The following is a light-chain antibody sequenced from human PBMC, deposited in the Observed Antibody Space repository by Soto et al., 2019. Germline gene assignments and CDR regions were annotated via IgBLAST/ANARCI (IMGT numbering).Light chain of an antibody. V-gene: IGKV1-39*01. J-gene: IGKJ1*01. Sequence: DIQMTQTPSSLSAAVGDRVTVTCRSSQNIGKFLNWYQHKPGRAPNLLIYAVSNLQVGVPSRFSGSGSGTEFTLTISGLQPADFATYYCQQSHTSPLTFGQGTKVELK. CDR3: QQSHTSPLT. CDR1: QNIGKF. CDR2: AVS.